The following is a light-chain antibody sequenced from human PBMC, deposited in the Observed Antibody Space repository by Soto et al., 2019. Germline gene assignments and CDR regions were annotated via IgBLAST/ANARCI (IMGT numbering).Light chain of an antibody. CDR1: SSDVGAYNY. V-gene: IGLV2-14*01. CDR3: SSYTSATTYV. J-gene: IGLJ1*01. Sequence: QSVLTQPASVSRSPGQSITISCTGTSSDVGAYNYDSWYQQYPGEAPKVIIYDVSHRPAGVSNRFSGSKSGNAASLTISGLQTQDEAEYYCSSYTSATTYVFGTGTKVTVL. CDR2: DVS.